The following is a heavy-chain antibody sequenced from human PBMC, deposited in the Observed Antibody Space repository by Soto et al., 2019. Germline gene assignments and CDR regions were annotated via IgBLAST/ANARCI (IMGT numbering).Heavy chain of an antibody. D-gene: IGHD6-19*01. CDR2: ISYDGSNK. V-gene: IGHV3-30*18. CDR3: EKDGCLPSPLGY. J-gene: IGHJ4*02. CDR1: GFTFSSYG. Sequence: QVQLVESGGGVVQPGRSLRLSCAASGFTFSSYGMHWVRQAPGKGLEWVAVISYDGSNKYYADSVKGRFTISRDNSKNTLYLQMNSLRAEDTAVYYCEKDGCLPSPLGYWGQGTLVTVSS.